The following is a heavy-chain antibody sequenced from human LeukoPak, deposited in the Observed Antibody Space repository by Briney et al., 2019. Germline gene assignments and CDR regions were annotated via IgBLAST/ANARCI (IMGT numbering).Heavy chain of an antibody. CDR1: GGSISSSSYY. CDR3: ARPPHMVRGVSDAFDI. CDR2: IYYSGST. V-gene: IGHV4-39*01. J-gene: IGHJ3*02. D-gene: IGHD3-10*01. Sequence: PSETLSLTCTVSGGSISSSSYYWGWLRQPPGKGLEWIGSIYYSGSTYYNPSLKSRVTISVDTSKNQFSLKLSSVTAADTAVYYCARPPHMVRGVSDAFDIWGQGTMVTVSS.